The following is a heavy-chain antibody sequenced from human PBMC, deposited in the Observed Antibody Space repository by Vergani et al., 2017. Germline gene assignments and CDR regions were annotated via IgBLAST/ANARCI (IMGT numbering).Heavy chain of an antibody. D-gene: IGHD2-15*01. CDR2: MDYSGST. J-gene: IGHJ4*02. CDR3: ASKRGACRAAYCHSYDF. CDR1: GDSVISTDYH. V-gene: IGHV4-39*01. Sequence: QVQLQESGPGLVKPSETRSLTCTVSGDSVISTDYHWGWIRQPPGKGLEWIGSMDYSGSTSYNPSLESRISISFETPKNQFSLRLTSVTAADTAVYYCASKRGACRAAYCHSYDFWGPGTLVGVSS.